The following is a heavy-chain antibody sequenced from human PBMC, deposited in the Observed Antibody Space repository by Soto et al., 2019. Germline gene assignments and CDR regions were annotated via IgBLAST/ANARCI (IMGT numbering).Heavy chain of an antibody. J-gene: IGHJ4*02. V-gene: IGHV4-39*01. CDR3: ARGTSGSYFEFDY. D-gene: IGHD1-26*01. CDR1: GDSIGITTYY. Sequence: PSETLSLTCTVSGDSIGITTYYWAWIRQPPGKGLEWIGSIYYSGSTYYNPSLKSRVTISVDTSKNQFSLKLSSVTAADTTVYYCARGTSGSYFEFDYWGQGTLVTVSS. CDR2: IYYSGST.